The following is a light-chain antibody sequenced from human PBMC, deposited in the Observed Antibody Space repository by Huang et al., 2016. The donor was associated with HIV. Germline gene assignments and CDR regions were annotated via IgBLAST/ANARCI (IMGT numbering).Light chain of an antibody. V-gene: IGKV2-28*01. CDR2: LGS. CDR1: QSLLHSNGYNY. Sequence: DIVMTQSPLSLPVTPGEPASISCRSSQSLLHSNGYNYLDWYLQKPGQSRQLLIYLGSSRASGVPDRCSGSGSGTDFTLKISRVEAEDVGVYYCMQALQTPRTFGQGTKLEIK. CDR3: MQALQTPRT. J-gene: IGKJ2*01.